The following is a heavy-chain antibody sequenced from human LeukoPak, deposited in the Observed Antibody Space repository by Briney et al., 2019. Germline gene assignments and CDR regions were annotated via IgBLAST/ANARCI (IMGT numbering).Heavy chain of an antibody. V-gene: IGHV4-59*01. CDR3: TSGGMVSGDF. CDR2: IYYSEST. D-gene: IGHD2-8*01. J-gene: IGHJ4*01. CDR1: GGSINSYY. Sequence: SETLSLTCTVSGGSINSYYWSWIRQPPGKGLKCIGYIYYSESTSYNPSLKSRVTISRDTSKNQFSLKLRSVTAADTAVYYCTSGGMVSGDFWGHGTLVTVSS.